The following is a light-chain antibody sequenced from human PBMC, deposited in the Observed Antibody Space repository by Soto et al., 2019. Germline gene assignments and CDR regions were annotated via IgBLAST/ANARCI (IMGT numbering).Light chain of an antibody. V-gene: IGLV1-51*01. Sequence: QSVLTQPPSVSAAPGQRVTISCSGSSSNIGNNYVSWYQQLPGAAPKLLIYGDGKRPSGIPDRFSGSKSDTSATLGITGLQTGDEADYYCETWDSSLTSVVFGGGTKLTVL. CDR2: GDG. CDR1: SSNIGNNY. J-gene: IGLJ2*01. CDR3: ETWDSSLTSVV.